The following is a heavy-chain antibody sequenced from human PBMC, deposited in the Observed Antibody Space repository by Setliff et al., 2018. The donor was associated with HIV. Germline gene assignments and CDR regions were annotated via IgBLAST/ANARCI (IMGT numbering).Heavy chain of an antibody. D-gene: IGHD6-25*01. CDR2: ISYDGSRT. V-gene: IGHV3-30*07. CDR3: ARDPPNSGWTLES. CDR1: GFTFSPFA. Sequence: PGGSLSPPCVASGFTFSPFAMHWVRQAPGKGLEWVSVISYDGSRTHYADSVKDRFTISSDNSRDTVYLQMNSLRAEDTAVYYCARDPPNSGWTLESWGQGTLVTVSS. J-gene: IGHJ4*02.